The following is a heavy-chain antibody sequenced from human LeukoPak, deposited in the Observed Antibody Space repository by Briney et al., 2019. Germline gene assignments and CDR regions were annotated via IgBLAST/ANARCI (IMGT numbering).Heavy chain of an antibody. CDR3: TRDTGCSGGTCFSFYDS. J-gene: IGHJ4*02. CDR2: IKQDGSDK. V-gene: IGHV3-7*01. CDR1: GFTVSSNY. D-gene: IGHD2-15*01. Sequence: GGSLRLSCAASGFTVSSNYMTWVRQAPGKGLEWVANIKQDGSDKYYVDFVKGRFTISRDNAKNSLYLQMNSLRAEDTAVYYCTRDTGCSGGTCFSFYDSWGQGTLVTVSS.